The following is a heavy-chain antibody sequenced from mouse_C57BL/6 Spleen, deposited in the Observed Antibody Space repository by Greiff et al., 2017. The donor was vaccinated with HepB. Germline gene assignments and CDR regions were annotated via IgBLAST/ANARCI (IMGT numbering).Heavy chain of an antibody. CDR2: IDPNSGGT. D-gene: IGHD1-1*02. J-gene: IGHJ4*01. CDR3: ARKECVTGRDAMDY. Sequence: VQLQQSGAELVKPGASVKLSCKASGYTFTSYWMHWVKQRPGRGLEWIGRIDPNSGGTTYNEKFKSKATLTVDKPSSTAYMQLSSLTSEDSAVYDCARKECVTGRDAMDYWGQGTSVTVSS. CDR1: GYTFTSYW. V-gene: IGHV1-72*01.